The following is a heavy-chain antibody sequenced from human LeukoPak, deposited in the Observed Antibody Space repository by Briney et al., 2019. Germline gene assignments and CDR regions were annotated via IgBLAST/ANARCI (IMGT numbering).Heavy chain of an antibody. V-gene: IGHV4-39*01. CDR3: ARQRAWFGEWAFDN. D-gene: IGHD3-10*01. CDR1: DDSISSRTFY. Sequence: SETLSLTCTVSDDSISSRTFYWGWIRQPPGRGLEWIVSFKSGDTTYYMSSLKSRVTLFVDTSRKQFSLELTSVTAADTAVYYCARQRAWFGEWAFDNWGQGTLVTVSS. CDR2: FKSGDTT. J-gene: IGHJ4*02.